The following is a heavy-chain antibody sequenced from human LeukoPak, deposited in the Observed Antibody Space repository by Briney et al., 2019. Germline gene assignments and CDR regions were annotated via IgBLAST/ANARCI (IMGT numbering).Heavy chain of an antibody. Sequence: GGSLRLSCAASGFTFSSYAMSWVRQAPGKGLEWVSAISGSGGSTYYADSVKGRFTISRDNAKNSLYLQMNSLRDEDTAVYYCARDSGEFSFWGQGTLVTVSS. D-gene: IGHD3-16*02. CDR1: GFTFSSYA. CDR3: ARDSGEFSF. CDR2: ISGSGGST. V-gene: IGHV3-23*01. J-gene: IGHJ4*02.